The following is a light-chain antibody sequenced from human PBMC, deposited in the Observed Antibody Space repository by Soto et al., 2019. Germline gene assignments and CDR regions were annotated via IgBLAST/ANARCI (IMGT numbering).Light chain of an antibody. V-gene: IGKV3-11*01. CDR3: QQRGNWPPT. Sequence: VLTQSPATLSLSPGERATLSCRARQSLSRYLAFYQQKPGQAPRLLIYDASNRATDIPASFSGRGSGTDFTLTISSLEPEDFAVYFCQQRGNWPPTFGPGTKVYIK. J-gene: IGKJ3*01. CDR1: QSLSRY. CDR2: DAS.